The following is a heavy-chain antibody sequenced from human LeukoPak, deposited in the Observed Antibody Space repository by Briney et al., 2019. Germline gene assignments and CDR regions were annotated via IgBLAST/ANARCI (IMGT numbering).Heavy chain of an antibody. V-gene: IGHV3-21*01. J-gene: IGHJ4*02. CDR2: ISSSSSYI. Sequence: PGGSLRLSCAAAGFTLSTYSMNWVRQAPGKGLEWVSAISSSSSYIYYADSAMGRFTISRDNARNSLYLQMNSLRVEDTAVYYCARDLDIFDYWGQGTLVTVSS. CDR1: GFTLSTYS. CDR3: ARDLDIFDY.